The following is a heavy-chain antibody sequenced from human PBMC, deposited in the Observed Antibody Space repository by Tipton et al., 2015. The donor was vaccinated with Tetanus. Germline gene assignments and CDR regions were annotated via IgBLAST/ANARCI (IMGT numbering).Heavy chain of an antibody. D-gene: IGHD6-13*01. CDR2: VDDSGST. Sequence: LRLSCAVYGGSLSRYYWTWIRQPPGKGLEWIGEVDDSGSTNYSPSLKSRVTISLDTSKNEFSLTLSSVTAADTAVYYCACNPNIAAAGTGEDSGWFDPWGQGTLVTVSS. CDR3: ACNPNIAAAGTGEDSGWFDP. V-gene: IGHV4-34*01. J-gene: IGHJ5*02. CDR1: GGSLSRYY.